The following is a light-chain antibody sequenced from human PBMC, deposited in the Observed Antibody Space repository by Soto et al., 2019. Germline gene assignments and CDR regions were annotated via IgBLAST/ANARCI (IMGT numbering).Light chain of an antibody. CDR3: QSYDSSLSGVV. Sequence: QLVLTQPPSVSGAPGQRVTISCTGSSSNIGAGYNVHWYQQLPGTAPKLLIYVNNNRPSGVPDRFSASKSGTSASLAITGLQAEDEADYYCQSYDSSLSGVVFGGGTKVTVL. V-gene: IGLV1-40*01. J-gene: IGLJ2*01. CDR1: SSNIGAGYN. CDR2: VNN.